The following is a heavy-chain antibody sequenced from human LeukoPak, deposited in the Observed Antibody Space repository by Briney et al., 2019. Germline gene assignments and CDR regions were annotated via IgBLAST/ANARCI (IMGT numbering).Heavy chain of an antibody. CDR3: AKDEDQFGDSHFDR. V-gene: IGHV3-9*01. Sequence: GGSLRLSCAASGFTFSSYAMSWVRQAPGKGLEWVSSISWNSGSVVYADSVKGRFTISRDNSKNSLYLQMNSLRGEDTALYYCAKDEDQFGDSHFDRWGQGTLVTVSS. D-gene: IGHD2-21*02. CDR2: ISWNSGSV. J-gene: IGHJ4*02. CDR1: GFTFSSYA.